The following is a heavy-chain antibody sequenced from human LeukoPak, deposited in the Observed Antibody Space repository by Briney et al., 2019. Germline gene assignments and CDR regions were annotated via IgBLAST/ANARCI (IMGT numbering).Heavy chain of an antibody. V-gene: IGHV3-21*01. Sequence: GGSLRLSCAASGFTFSSYTMNWVRQAPGKGLEWVSTVSSSTYIYYADSVKGRFTISRDNAKNSLYLQMNSLRAEDTAVYYCARDSNPVYYYGLDVWGQGTTVTVSS. J-gene: IGHJ6*02. CDR2: VSSSTYI. CDR3: ARDSNPVYYYGLDV. CDR1: GFTFSSYT. D-gene: IGHD4-11*01.